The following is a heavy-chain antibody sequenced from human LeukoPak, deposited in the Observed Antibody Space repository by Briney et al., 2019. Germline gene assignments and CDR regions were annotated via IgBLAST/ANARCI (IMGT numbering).Heavy chain of an antibody. CDR3: ARGDSSSWYPNYYYYMDV. J-gene: IGHJ6*03. CDR2: IFYSGST. D-gene: IGHD6-13*01. V-gene: IGHV4-39*07. Sequence: SETLSLTCTVSSGSISTSNYYWGWVRQPPGKALEWIGNIFYSGSTYYSPSLKSRVTISVDTSKNQFSLKLSSVTAADTAVYYCARGDSSSWYPNYYYYMDVWGKGTTVTISS. CDR1: SGSISTSNYY.